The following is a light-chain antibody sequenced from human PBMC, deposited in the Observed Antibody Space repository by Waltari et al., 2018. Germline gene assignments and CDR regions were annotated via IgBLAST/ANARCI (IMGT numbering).Light chain of an antibody. CDR3: SSYTSRATYV. V-gene: IGLV2-14*03. CDR1: HGDVGCYLS. Sequence: QSALTPRASVYGSPGKSTTTSCTSTHGDVGCYLSVSWYQQHPGKAPKLMIYHVSMRPSGVSSRFSGSKSGNTASLTISGLQPDDKADYYCSSYTSRATYVFGTGTKVTVL. CDR2: HVS. J-gene: IGLJ1*01.